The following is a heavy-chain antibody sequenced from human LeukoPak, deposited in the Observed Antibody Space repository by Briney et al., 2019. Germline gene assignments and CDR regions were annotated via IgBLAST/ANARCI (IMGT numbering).Heavy chain of an antibody. CDR1: GGSFSGYY. J-gene: IGHJ4*02. CDR2: IYTSGST. Sequence: SETLSLTCAVYGGSFSGYYWSWIRQPAGKGLEWIGRIYTSGSTNYNPSLKSRVTISVDTSKNQFSLKLSSVTAADTAVYYCARVDVVVGYFDYWGQGTLVTVSS. D-gene: IGHD2-21*01. CDR3: ARVDVVVGYFDY. V-gene: IGHV4-59*10.